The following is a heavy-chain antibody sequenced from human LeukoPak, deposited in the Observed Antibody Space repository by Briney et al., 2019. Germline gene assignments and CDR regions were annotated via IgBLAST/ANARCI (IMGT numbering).Heavy chain of an antibody. CDR2: MNPNSGNT. Sequence: GASVKVSCKASGYTSTSYDINWVRQATGQGLEWMGWMNPNSGNTGYAQKFQGRVTITRNTSISTAYMELSSLRSEDTAVYYCARDGSRIFGVVSFFDYWGQGTLVTVSS. CDR3: ARDGSRIFGVVSFFDY. D-gene: IGHD3-3*01. CDR1: GYTSTSYD. J-gene: IGHJ4*02. V-gene: IGHV1-8*03.